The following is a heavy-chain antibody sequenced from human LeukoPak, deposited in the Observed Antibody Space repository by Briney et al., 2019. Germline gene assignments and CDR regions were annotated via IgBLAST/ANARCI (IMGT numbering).Heavy chain of an antibody. Sequence: GGSLRLSCAASGFTFTGYAMSWVRQAPGKGLVWVSRINSDGSSTSYADSVKGRFTISRDNAKNTLYLQMNSLRAEDTAVYYCARDRGYDNAFDIWGQGTMVTVSS. CDR1: GFTFTGYA. D-gene: IGHD5-12*01. CDR2: INSDGSST. V-gene: IGHV3-74*01. CDR3: ARDRGYDNAFDI. J-gene: IGHJ3*02.